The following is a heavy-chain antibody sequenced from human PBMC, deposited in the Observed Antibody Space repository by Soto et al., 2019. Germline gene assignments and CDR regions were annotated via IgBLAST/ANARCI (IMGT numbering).Heavy chain of an antibody. V-gene: IGHV1-69*01. D-gene: IGHD3-3*01. CDR2: IIPIFGTA. CDR1: GGTFSSYA. CDR3: ARDEGRFLEWQPYYYHGMDV. J-gene: IGHJ6*02. Sequence: QVQLVQSGAEVKKPGSSVKVSCKASGGTFSSYAISWVRQAPGQGLEWMGGIIPIFGTANYAQKFQGRVTITADQSTSTAYMELSSLRSEDTVVYYCARDEGRFLEWQPYYYHGMDVWGQGTTVTVSS.